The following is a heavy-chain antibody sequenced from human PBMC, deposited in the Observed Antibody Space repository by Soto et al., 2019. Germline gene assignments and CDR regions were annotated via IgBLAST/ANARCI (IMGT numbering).Heavy chain of an antibody. CDR3: ARRHGYSFDY. CDR2: IYYSGST. Sequence: PSETLSLTCTVSGGSISSYYWRWIRQPPGKGLEWIGYIYYSGSTNYNPSLKSRVTISVDTSKNQFSLKLSSVTAADTAVYYWARRHGYSFDYWGQGTLVTVST. V-gene: IGHV4-59*08. J-gene: IGHJ4*02. CDR1: GGSISSYY. D-gene: IGHD1-1*01.